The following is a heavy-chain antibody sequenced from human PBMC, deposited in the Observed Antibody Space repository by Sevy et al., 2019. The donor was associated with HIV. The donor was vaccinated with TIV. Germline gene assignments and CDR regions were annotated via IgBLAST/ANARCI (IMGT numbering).Heavy chain of an antibody. CDR2: IYSGGST. CDR3: ASLRFGVFDY. Sequence: GVSLRLSCAASGFTVSSNYMSWVRQAPGKGLEWVSVIYSGGSTYYADSVKGRFTISRDNSKNTLHLQMNSLRAEDTAVYYCASLRFGVFDYWGQGTLVTVSS. CDR1: GFTVSSNY. D-gene: IGHD3-10*01. J-gene: IGHJ4*02. V-gene: IGHV3-53*01.